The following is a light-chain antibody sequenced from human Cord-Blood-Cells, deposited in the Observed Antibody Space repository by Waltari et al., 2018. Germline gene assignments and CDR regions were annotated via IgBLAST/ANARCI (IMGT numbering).Light chain of an antibody. CDR1: SSDSGGYNY. Sequence: QSALTQPASVSGSPGQSITISCTGTSSDSGGYNYVSWYQQHPGKAPKLMIYEVSNRPSGVSKRFSGSKAGNTASLTISGLQAEDEADYYCSSYTSSSTPVFGTGTKVTVL. V-gene: IGLV2-14*01. CDR2: EVS. J-gene: IGLJ1*01. CDR3: SSYTSSSTPV.